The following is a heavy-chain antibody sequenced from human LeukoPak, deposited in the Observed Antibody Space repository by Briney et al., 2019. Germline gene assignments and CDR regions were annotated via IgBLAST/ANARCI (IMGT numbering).Heavy chain of an antibody. CDR1: GFTFSSYA. D-gene: IGHD3-22*01. V-gene: IGHV3-7*01. J-gene: IGHJ4*02. CDR2: IKQDGSEK. CDR3: ARFYYDSSGYYFDY. Sequence: GGSLRLSCAASGFTFSSYAMSWVRQAPGKGLEWVANIKQDGSEKYYVDSVKGRFTISRDNAKNSLYLQMNSLRAEDTAVYYCARFYYDSSGYYFDYWGQGTLVTVSS.